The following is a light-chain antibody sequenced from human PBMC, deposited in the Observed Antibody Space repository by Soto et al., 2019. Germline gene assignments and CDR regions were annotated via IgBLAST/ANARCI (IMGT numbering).Light chain of an antibody. V-gene: IGLV7-46*01. CDR2: NTD. CDR1: TGAVTSGHY. Sequence: QAVVTQEPSLTVSPGVTVTLTCGSSTGAVTSGHYAYWLQQKPGQAPRTLIYNTDSKHSWTPARFSGSLLGGKAALTLSGAQPEDEADYYCLLTYRGPHAVFGGGTQLTVL. J-gene: IGLJ7*01. CDR3: LLTYRGPHAV.